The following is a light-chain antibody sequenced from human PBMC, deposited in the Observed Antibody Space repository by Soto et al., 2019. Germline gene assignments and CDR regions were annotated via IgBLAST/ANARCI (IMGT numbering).Light chain of an antibody. J-gene: IGKJ2*01. CDR2: LGS. V-gene: IGKV2-28*01. CDR1: QSLLHSNGYNY. Sequence: DIVMTQSPRSLPVTPGEPASISCRSSQSLLHSNGYNYLDWYLQKPGQSPQLLIYLGSNRASGVPDWFSGSGSGTDFTLKISRVEAEDVGVYYCMQALQPLYTFGQGTKLEIK. CDR3: MQALQPLYT.